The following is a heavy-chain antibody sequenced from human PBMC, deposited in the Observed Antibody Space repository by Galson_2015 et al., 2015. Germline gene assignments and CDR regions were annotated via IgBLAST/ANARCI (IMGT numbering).Heavy chain of an antibody. CDR3: ARVSSRPYCGGDCYSHFDY. CDR2: IKGSSGNT. CDR1: GFIFTNYA. V-gene: IGHV3-23*01. Sequence: SLRLSCAASGFIFTNYAMSWVRQAPGKGLEWDSIIKGSSGNTYYADSVKGRFTISRDNTKDALYLQVNNLRVEDTAIYYCARVSSRPYCGGDCYSHFDYWGQGTLVTVSS. J-gene: IGHJ4*02. D-gene: IGHD2-21*02.